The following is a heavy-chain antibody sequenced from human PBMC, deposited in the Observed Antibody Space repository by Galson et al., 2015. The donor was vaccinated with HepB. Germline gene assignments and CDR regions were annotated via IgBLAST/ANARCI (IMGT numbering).Heavy chain of an antibody. V-gene: IGHV3-11*04. CDR2: ISTSGSVI. CDR3: AGDDYAEHSGYHLRGLDV. D-gene: IGHD3-16*01. CDR1: GFSFNDYS. J-gene: IGHJ6*02. Sequence: SLRLSCAASGFSFNDYSMSWVRLAPGRGLDWISYISTSGSVIHYEDSVKGRFTISRDNAKKSLFLQMNNLRPEDSAVYFCAGDDYAEHSGYHLRGLDVWGQGTTVTVSS.